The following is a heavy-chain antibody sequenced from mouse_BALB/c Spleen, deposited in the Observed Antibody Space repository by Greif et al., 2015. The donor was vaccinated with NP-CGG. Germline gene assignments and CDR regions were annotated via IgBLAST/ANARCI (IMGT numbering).Heavy chain of an antibody. CDR3: ASGFTTGGAMDY. D-gene: IGHD1-1*01. CDR1: GFTFSSFG. CDR2: ISSGSSTI. Sequence: EVQLQESGGGLVQPGGSRKLSCAASGFTFSSFGMHWVRQAPEKGLEWVAYISSGSSTIYYADTVKGRFTISGDNPKNTLFLQMTSLRSEDTAMYYCASGFTTGGAMDYWGQGTSVTVSS. J-gene: IGHJ4*01. V-gene: IGHV5-17*02.